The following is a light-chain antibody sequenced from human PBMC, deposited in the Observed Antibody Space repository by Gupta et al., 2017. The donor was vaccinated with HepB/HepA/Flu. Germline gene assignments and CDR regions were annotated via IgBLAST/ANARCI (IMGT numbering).Light chain of an antibody. Sequence: DIVTNQSTLRIPVTPGDTSSISCRSSQSLLHTNGYNYLDWYLQKPGQSPQLLIYLGSNRASGVPDRFSGSGSGTDFTLKSSIVEAEYVGVYYCMQALQTPTFGQGTRLEIK. CDR3: MQALQTPT. V-gene: IGKV2-28*01. CDR1: QSLLHTNGYNY. CDR2: LGS. J-gene: IGKJ5*01.